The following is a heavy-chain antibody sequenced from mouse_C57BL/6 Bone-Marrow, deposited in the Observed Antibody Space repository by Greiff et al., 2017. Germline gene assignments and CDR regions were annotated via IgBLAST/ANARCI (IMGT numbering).Heavy chain of an antibody. Sequence: QVQLQQSGAELAKPGASVKLSCKASGYTFTSYWMHWVKQRPGQGLEWIGYINPSSGYTKYNQKFKDKATLTAEKSSSTAYMQLSSLTYEDSAVYYCARVDEYGYAMDYWGQGTSVTVSS. D-gene: IGHD5-1*01. CDR2: INPSSGYT. J-gene: IGHJ4*01. CDR3: ARVDEYGYAMDY. V-gene: IGHV1-7*01. CDR1: GYTFTSYW.